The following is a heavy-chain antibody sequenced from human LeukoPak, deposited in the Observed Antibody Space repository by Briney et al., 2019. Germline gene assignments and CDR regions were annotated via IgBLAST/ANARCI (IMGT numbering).Heavy chain of an antibody. V-gene: IGHV4-39*01. CDR3: ARSVYIVVEYYFDC. Sequence: SETLSLTCSVSGGSISSSSYCWGWIRQPPGKGLEWIGTICYSGSTFYNPSLKSRVTISVDTSKNQFSLRLSSVTAADTAVYYCARSVYIVVEYYFDCWGQGALVTVSS. J-gene: IGHJ4*02. D-gene: IGHD2-15*01. CDR1: GGSISSSSYC. CDR2: ICYSGST.